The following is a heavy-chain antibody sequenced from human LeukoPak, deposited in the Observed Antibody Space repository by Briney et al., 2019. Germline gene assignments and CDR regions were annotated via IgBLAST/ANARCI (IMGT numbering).Heavy chain of an antibody. Sequence: SVKVSCKVSGYTLTEFSMHWVRQAPGQGLEWMGGIIPIFGTANYAQKFQGRVTITADESTSTAYMELSSLRSEDTAVYYCAGMGDYGDYYYYYYMDVWGKGTTVTISS. D-gene: IGHD4-17*01. CDR3: AGMGDYGDYYYYYYMDV. CDR2: IIPIFGTA. V-gene: IGHV1-69*13. J-gene: IGHJ6*03. CDR1: GYTLTEFS.